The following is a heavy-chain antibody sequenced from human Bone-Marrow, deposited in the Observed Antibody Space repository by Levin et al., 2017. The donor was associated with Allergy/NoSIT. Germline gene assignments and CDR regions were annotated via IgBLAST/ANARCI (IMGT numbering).Heavy chain of an antibody. V-gene: IGHV3-48*03. Sequence: GGSLRLSCAASGFTFRSYEMNWVRQGPGKGLEWVSYMSGSGSTIYYADSVKGRFTISRDNAKNSLFLQMDSLRAEDTAVYYCARVGLAVAMDYWGQGTLVTVSS. CDR1: GFTFRSYE. CDR2: MSGSGSTI. J-gene: IGHJ4*02. D-gene: IGHD2-15*01. CDR3: ARVGLAVAMDY.